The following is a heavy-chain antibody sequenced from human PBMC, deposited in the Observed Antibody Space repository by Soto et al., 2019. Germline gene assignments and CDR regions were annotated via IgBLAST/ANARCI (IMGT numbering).Heavy chain of an antibody. J-gene: IGHJ4*02. CDR2: INGGNGNT. Sequence: QVQLVQSGAEVKKPGASVKVSCKASGYTFTSYIMHWVRRAPGQRLEWMGGINGGNGNTKYSQKFQGRVTIIRDTSANTAYMELSSLRSEDTAVYYCARDPSDDFWSGYYFDFWGQGTLVTVSS. CDR1: GYTFTSYI. D-gene: IGHD3-3*01. CDR3: ARDPSDDFWSGYYFDF. V-gene: IGHV1-3*01.